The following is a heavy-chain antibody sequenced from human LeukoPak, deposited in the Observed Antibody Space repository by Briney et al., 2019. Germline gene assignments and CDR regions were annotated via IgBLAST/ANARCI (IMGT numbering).Heavy chain of an antibody. CDR2: IYYSGST. D-gene: IGHD5-24*01. Sequence: SETLSLTCTVSGGSISSYYWGWIRQPPGKGLEWIGSIYYSGSTYYNPSLKSRVTISVDTSKNQFSLKLSSVTAADTAVYYCARTEMATMGGYYYYYYMDVWGKGTTVTVSS. V-gene: IGHV4-39*07. CDR3: ARTEMATMGGYYYYYYMDV. CDR1: GGSISSYY. J-gene: IGHJ6*03.